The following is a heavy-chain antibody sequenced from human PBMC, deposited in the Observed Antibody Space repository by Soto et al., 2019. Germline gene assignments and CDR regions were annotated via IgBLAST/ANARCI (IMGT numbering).Heavy chain of an antibody. D-gene: IGHD1-1*01. CDR1: RFTFSSNW. CDR3: ARELATAFDI. V-gene: IGHV3-74*01. J-gene: IGHJ3*02. Sequence: EVQLVESGGGLVQPGGSLRLSCTTSRFTFSSNWMHWVRQAPGKGLVWVSRINSDGSSTSSADSVKGRFTISRDNAKNTLYLQMNSLRAEDTAVYYSARELATAFDIWGQGTMVTVSS. CDR2: INSDGSST.